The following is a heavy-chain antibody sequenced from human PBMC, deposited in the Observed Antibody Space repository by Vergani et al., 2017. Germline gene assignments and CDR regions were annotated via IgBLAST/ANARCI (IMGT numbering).Heavy chain of an antibody. CDR2: ISSSSSYI. CDR1: GFTFSSYS. J-gene: IGHJ5*02. V-gene: IGHV3-21*01. D-gene: IGHD4-23*01. CDR3: AGDMVYGGNSTWVVR. Sequence: EVQLVESGGGLVKPGGSLRLSCAASGFTFSSYSMNWVRQAPGKGLEWVSSISSSSSYIYYADSVKGRFTISRDNAKNSLYLQMNSLSAEDTAEYYCAGDMVYGGNSTWVVRWGRGILVTVSA.